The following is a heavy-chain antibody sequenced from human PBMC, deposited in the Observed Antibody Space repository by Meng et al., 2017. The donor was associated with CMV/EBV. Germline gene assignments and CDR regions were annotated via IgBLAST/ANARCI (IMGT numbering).Heavy chain of an antibody. Sequence: ASVKVSCKASGYTFTSYDINWVRQATGQGLEWTGWMNPNSGNTGYAQKFQGRVTITRNTSISTAYMELSSLRSEDTAVYYCARRGYSSRNWFDPWGQGTLVTVSS. V-gene: IGHV1-8*03. CDR3: ARRGYSSRNWFDP. CDR2: MNPNSGNT. D-gene: IGHD6-19*01. J-gene: IGHJ5*02. CDR1: GYTFTSYD.